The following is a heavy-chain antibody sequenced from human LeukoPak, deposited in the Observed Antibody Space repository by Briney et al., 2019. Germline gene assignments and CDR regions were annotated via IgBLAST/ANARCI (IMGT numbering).Heavy chain of an antibody. CDR1: GGTFSSYD. Sequence: SVKVSCKASGGTFSSYDISWVRQAPGQGLEWMGGIIPIFGTANYAQKFQGRVTITADKSTSTAYMELSSLRSEDAAVYYCARGMDIVVVPAAKVRGYYYYMDVWGKGTTVTVSS. D-gene: IGHD2-2*03. J-gene: IGHJ6*03. CDR2: IIPIFGTA. V-gene: IGHV1-69*06. CDR3: ARGMDIVVVPAAKVRGYYYYMDV.